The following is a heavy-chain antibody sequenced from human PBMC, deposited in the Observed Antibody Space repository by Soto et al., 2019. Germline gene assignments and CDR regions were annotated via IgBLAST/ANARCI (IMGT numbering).Heavy chain of an antibody. CDR2: SSSSSSTI. Sequence: EVQLVESGGGLVQPGGSLRLSCSASGFVFITYSMNWVRQAPGKGLEWVSYSSSSSSTIYYAESVQGLFTISRDNAKNSLYMQVNSLRDEDTAVYYCARTAGRVDYLDYWGQGKRVTVS. D-gene: IGHD2-15*01. CDR1: GFVFITYS. CDR3: ARTAGRVDYLDY. V-gene: IGHV3-48*02. J-gene: IGHJ4*02.